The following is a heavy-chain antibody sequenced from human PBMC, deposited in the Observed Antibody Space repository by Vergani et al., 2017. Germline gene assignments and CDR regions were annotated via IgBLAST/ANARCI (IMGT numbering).Heavy chain of an antibody. V-gene: IGHV1-69*12. J-gene: IGHJ6*02. Sequence: QVQLVQSGAEVKKPGSSVRVSCKTSGGAFSTYAINWVRQAPGQGLEWMGAIIPNFSPARSAQKFQGRVTITADESTRTVYMGLNSLRSDDSAVYYCARGHMGLRLRQPHYYGMDVWGQGTTVTVSS. CDR2: IIPNFSPA. D-gene: IGHD1-14*01. CDR1: GGAFSTYA. CDR3: ARGHMGLRLRQPHYYGMDV.